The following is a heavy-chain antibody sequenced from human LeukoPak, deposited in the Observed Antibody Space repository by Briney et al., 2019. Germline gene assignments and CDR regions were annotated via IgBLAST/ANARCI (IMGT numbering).Heavy chain of an antibody. D-gene: IGHD2-2*01. CDR1: GGSISSGSYY. CDR3: ARHEPGYCSSTSCYYSNWFDP. Sequence: SETLSLTCTVSGGSISSGSYYWSWIRQPAGKGREWFGRIYTSGSTNYNPSIKSQVTISVDTAKNQFTLKLSSVTAADTAVYYCARHEPGYCSSTSCYYSNWFDPWGQGTLVTVSS. J-gene: IGHJ5*02. CDR2: IYTSGST. V-gene: IGHV4-61*02.